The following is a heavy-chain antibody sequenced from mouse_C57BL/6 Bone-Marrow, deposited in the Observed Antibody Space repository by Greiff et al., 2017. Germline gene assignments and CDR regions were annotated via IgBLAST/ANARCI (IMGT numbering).Heavy chain of an antibody. V-gene: IGHV5-2*01. CDR2: INSDGGST. CDR1: EYEFPSHD. D-gene: IGHD4-1*01. CDR3: STLTGTGYFDV. J-gene: IGHJ1*03. Sequence: EVTLMESGGGLVQPGESLKLSCASNEYEFPSHDMSWVRKTPETRLELVAAINSDGGSTYYPDPVERRFIISRENTKKTLFLHMSSLRSEDTALYYCSTLTGTGYFDVWGTGTTVTVSS.